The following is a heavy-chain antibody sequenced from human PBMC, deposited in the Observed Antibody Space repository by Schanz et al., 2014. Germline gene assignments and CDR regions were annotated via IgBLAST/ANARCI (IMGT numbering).Heavy chain of an antibody. CDR2: IGGTGDST. CDR3: ARDQWLVGGWYFDY. V-gene: IGHV3-23*04. CDR1: GFTFSSYA. Sequence: EVQLVESGGGLVQPGGSLRLSCAASGFTFSSYAMSWVRQAPGKGLEWVSAIGGTGDSTYYADSVKGRFTISRDNSKNTLYLQMNSLRAEDTAVYYCARDQWLVGGWYFDYWGQGTLVTVSS. J-gene: IGHJ4*02. D-gene: IGHD6-19*01.